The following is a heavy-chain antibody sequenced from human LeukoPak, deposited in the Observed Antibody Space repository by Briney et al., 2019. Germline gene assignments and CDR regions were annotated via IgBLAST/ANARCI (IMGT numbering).Heavy chain of an antibody. CDR1: GFTFRSYW. D-gene: IGHD6-19*01. Sequence: GGSLRLSCAASGFTFRSYWMHWVRQAPGKGLVWVSYISSSGSTIYYADSVKGRFTISRDNAKKSLYLQMNSLRAEDTAVYYCARVYSSGWSYWGQGTLVTVSS. J-gene: IGHJ4*02. CDR2: ISSSGSTI. CDR3: ARVYSSGWSY. V-gene: IGHV3-48*04.